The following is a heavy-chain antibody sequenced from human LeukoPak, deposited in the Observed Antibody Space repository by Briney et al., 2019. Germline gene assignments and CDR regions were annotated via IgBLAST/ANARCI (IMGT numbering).Heavy chain of an antibody. V-gene: IGHV3-23*01. Sequence: GGSLRLSCAASEFTCISYAMSWVRQAPGTGLDGVSAISGSGGSTYYADSVKGRFTISRDNSKNTLYLQMNSLRAEDTAVYYCAKAPTGFLEWLLFDYWGQGTLVTVSS. CDR1: EFTCISYA. D-gene: IGHD3-3*01. CDR3: AKAPTGFLEWLLFDY. CDR2: ISGSGGST. J-gene: IGHJ4*02.